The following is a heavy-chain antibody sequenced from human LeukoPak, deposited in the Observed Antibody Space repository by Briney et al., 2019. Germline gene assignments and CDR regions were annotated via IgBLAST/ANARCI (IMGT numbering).Heavy chain of an antibody. Sequence: GGSLRLSCAASGFIFTDYWMNWVRQAPGKGLEWVAMIKYDGIDTQYLDSVKGRFTISRDNSKNTLYLQMNSLRAEDTAVYYCARLDGGGYFDYWGQGTLVTVSS. D-gene: IGHD4-23*01. CDR2: IKYDGIDT. J-gene: IGHJ4*02. V-gene: IGHV3-7*03. CDR1: GFIFTDYW. CDR3: ARLDGGGYFDY.